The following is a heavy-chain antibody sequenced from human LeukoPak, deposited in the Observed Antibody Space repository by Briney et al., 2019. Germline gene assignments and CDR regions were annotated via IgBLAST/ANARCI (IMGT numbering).Heavy chain of an antibody. J-gene: IGHJ3*02. CDR1: GFTFSSYG. Sequence: PGGSLRLSCAASGFTFSSYGMHWVRQAPGKGLEWVAFIRYDGSNKYYADSVKGRFTISRDNSKNTLYLQMNSLRAEDTAVYYCARDGQSSGWPWNAFDIWGQGTMVTVSS. CDR3: ARDGQSSGWPWNAFDI. D-gene: IGHD6-19*01. CDR2: IRYDGSNK. V-gene: IGHV3-30*02.